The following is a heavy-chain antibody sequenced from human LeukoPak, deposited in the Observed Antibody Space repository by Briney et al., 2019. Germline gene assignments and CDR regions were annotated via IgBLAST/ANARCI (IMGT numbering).Heavy chain of an antibody. CDR3: VKDFGRNLGGPGY. CDR1: GFTFSSYP. D-gene: IGHD3-10*01. Sequence: GGSLRLSCAASGFTFSSYPMSWVRQAPGKGLQWVSAISGGGASTYYADSVKGRFTISRDNSKSTLYLQMNSLRVEDTAVYYCVKDFGRNLGGPGYWGRGTLVTVSS. J-gene: IGHJ4*02. CDR2: ISGGGAST. V-gene: IGHV3-23*01.